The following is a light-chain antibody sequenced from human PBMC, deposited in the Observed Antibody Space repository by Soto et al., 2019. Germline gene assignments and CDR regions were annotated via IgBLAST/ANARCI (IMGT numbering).Light chain of an antibody. J-gene: IGKJ2*02. Sequence: DIQMTQSPSSISASVGDRVTITCRASQSISSYLNWYQQKPGKAPKLLIYAASSLQSGVPSRFSGSGSGTDFTLTISSLQPEDFPTYYCQQSYSTPRTFGQGTKLEIK. CDR3: QQSYSTPRT. CDR1: QSISSY. V-gene: IGKV1-39*01. CDR2: AAS.